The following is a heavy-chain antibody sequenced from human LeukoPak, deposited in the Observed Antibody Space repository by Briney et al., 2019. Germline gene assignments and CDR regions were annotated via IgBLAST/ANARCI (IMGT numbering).Heavy chain of an antibody. CDR1: GFTFSDYY. CDR2: ISSSSYT. J-gene: IGHJ5*02. Sequence: KAGGSLRLSCAASGFTFSDYYMSWIRQAPGKGLEWVSYISSSSYTNYADSVKGRFTISRDNAKNSLYLQMNSLRAEDTAVYYCAREGTRGYSYSLAFDPWGQGTLVTVSS. V-gene: IGHV3-11*06. D-gene: IGHD5-18*01. CDR3: AREGTRGYSYSLAFDP.